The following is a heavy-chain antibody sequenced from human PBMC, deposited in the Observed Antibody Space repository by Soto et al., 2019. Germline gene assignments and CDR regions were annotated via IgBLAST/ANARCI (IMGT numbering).Heavy chain of an antibody. CDR1: GFTLTNYD. D-gene: IGHD2-2*02. CDR3: AKVLYTSVSNVFDT. J-gene: IGHJ5*02. V-gene: IGHV3-23*01. CDR2: TSGSGATT. Sequence: EVQLLESGGGLVQPGGSLRLSCAASGFTLTNYDMSWVRQAPGKGLEWVSGTSGSGATTYYADSVMGRFTISRDNSKNTLYLQMNSLSTEDTAVYYCAKVLYTSVSNVFDTWGQGTLVTVYS.